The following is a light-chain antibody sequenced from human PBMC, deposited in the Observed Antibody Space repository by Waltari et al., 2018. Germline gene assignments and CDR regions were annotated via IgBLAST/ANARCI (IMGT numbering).Light chain of an antibody. V-gene: IGKV1-5*03. CDR1: QSISSW. J-gene: IGKJ1*01. Sequence: DIHMNQSPSTLSASVGDRVNITGRASQSISSWLAWYQQKPGKAPKLLIYKASSFESGIPSRFSGSGSGTEFTLTISSLQPDDFATYYCQQYNSYPWTFGQGTKVEIK. CDR2: KAS. CDR3: QQYNSYPWT.